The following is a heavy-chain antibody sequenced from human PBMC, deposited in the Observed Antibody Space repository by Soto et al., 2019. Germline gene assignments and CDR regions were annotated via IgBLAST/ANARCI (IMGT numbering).Heavy chain of an antibody. D-gene: IGHD7-27*01. CDR2: IGTAGDT. V-gene: IGHV3-13*01. Sequence: GGSLRLSCAASGFTFSSYDMHWVRQATGKGLEWVSAIGTAGDTYYPGSVKGRFTISREHAKNFLYLQMNSLTAGHTAVYCGARGLGPWFEHWGEGTVVTVPS. CDR3: ARGLGPWFEH. CDR1: GFTFSSYD. J-gene: IGHJ5*02.